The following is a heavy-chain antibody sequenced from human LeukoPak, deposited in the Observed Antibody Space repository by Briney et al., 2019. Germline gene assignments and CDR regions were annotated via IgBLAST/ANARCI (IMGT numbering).Heavy chain of an antibody. CDR3: TREQYYYGSGSYSGFDY. D-gene: IGHD3-10*01. Sequence: PGRSLRLSCTDPGFTFGDYAMSWVRQAPGKGLEWVGFIRSKAYGGTTEYAASVKGRFTISRDDSKSIAYLQMNSLKTEDTAVYYCTREQYYYGSGSYSGFDYWGQGTLVTVSS. V-gene: IGHV3-49*04. CDR1: GFTFGDYA. CDR2: IRSKAYGGTT. J-gene: IGHJ4*02.